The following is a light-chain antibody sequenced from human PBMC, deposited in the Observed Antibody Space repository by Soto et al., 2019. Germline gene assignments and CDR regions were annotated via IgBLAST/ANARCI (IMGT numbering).Light chain of an antibody. CDR2: DIN. Sequence: QSALTQPASVSGSPGQSITISCTGTRSDVGNYIFVSWYRQHPGKAPKLMIYDINNRPSGVSNRFSGSKSGNTASLTISGLQAEDEADYYCVSYTTSASYVVGTGTKVTVL. V-gene: IGLV2-14*01. J-gene: IGLJ1*01. CDR3: VSYTTSASYV. CDR1: RSDVGNYIF.